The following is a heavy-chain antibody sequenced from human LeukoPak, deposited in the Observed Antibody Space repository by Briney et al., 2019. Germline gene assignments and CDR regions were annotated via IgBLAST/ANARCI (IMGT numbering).Heavy chain of an antibody. CDR3: AKDRKGDGDYDY. D-gene: IGHD4-17*01. V-gene: IGHV3-23*01. Sequence: GGSLRLSCAGSGFTFSSYVMSWVRQAPGKGLEWVSAISGSGGSTYYADSVKGRFAIPRDNSKNTLYLQMNSLRAEDTAVYYCAKDRKGDGDYDYWGQGTLVTVSS. CDR2: ISGSGGST. J-gene: IGHJ4*02. CDR1: GFTFSSYV.